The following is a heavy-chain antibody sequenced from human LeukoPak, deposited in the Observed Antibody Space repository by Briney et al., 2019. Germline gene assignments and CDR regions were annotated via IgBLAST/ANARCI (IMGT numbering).Heavy chain of an antibody. D-gene: IGHD3-22*01. CDR1: GITLSNYG. CDR2: MSDSGGRT. Sequence: GGSLRLSCAVSGITLSNYGMSWVRQAPGKGLEWVAGMSDSGGRTNYADSVKGRFTISRDNLKNTLYLQMNSLRAEDTAVYFCAKRGVVIRVILVGFHKEAYYFDSWGQGALVTVSS. CDR3: AKRGVVIRVILVGFHKEAYYFDS. V-gene: IGHV3-23*01. J-gene: IGHJ4*02.